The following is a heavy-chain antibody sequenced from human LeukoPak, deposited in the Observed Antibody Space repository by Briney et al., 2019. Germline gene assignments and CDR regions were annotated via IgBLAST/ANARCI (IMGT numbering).Heavy chain of an antibody. CDR3: ARVGYCSSTSCYAGGYFDY. D-gene: IGHD2-2*03. CDR2: VNESGGT. J-gene: IGHJ4*02. V-gene: IGHV4-34*01. CDR1: IDSFSNYH. Sequence: SETLSLTCAVYIDSFSNYHWNWIRQTPAKGMEWIGEVNESGGTNISPSLRSRVILSVDTSKNQFSLKLISVTVADTAVYYCARVGYCSSTSCYAGGYFDYWGQGTLVTVSS.